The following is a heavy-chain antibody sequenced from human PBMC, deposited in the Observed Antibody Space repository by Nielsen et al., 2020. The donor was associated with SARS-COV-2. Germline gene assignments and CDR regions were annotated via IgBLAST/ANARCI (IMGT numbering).Heavy chain of an antibody. CDR2: ISYDGSNK. D-gene: IGHD5-12*01. Sequence: GESLKISCAASGFTFSSYAMNWVRQAPGKGLEWVAVISYDGSNKYYADSVKGRFTISRDNAKNTLYLQMNSLRAEDTAVYYCARDRYVHAFDIWGQGTMVTVSS. CDR1: GFTFSSYA. J-gene: IGHJ3*02. V-gene: IGHV3-30-3*01. CDR3: ARDRYVHAFDI.